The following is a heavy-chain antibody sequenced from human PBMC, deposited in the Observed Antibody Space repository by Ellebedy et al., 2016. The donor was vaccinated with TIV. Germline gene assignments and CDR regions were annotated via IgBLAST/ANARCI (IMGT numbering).Heavy chain of an antibody. V-gene: IGHV4-34*01. CDR1: GGSFSGYY. D-gene: IGHD4-17*01. J-gene: IGHJ4*02. CDR2: INHSRST. CDR3: ARGDDYGDSFFDY. Sequence: MPSETLSLTCAVYGGSFSGYYWSWIRQPPGKGLEWIGEINHSRSTNYNPSLKSRVTISVDTSKNQFSLKLSSVTAADTAVYYCARGDDYGDSFFDYWGQGTLVTVSS.